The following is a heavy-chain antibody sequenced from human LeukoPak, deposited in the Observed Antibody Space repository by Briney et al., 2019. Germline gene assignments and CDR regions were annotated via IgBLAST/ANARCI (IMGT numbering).Heavy chain of an antibody. D-gene: IGHD1-26*01. CDR1: GFTFSNYA. CDR2: ISGGGGNT. Sequence: GGSLRLSCAASGFTFSNYAMTWVRQAPGEGLEWVSTISGGGGNTYYADSVKGRLTISRDNSKNTLDLQMNSLGAEDTALYYCARDWPSEWEQLPDYDAVDIWGQGTMVTVSS. CDR3: ARDWPSEWEQLPDYDAVDI. V-gene: IGHV3-23*01. J-gene: IGHJ3*02.